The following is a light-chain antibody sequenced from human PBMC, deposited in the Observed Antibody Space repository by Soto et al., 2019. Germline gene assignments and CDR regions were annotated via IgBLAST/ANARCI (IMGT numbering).Light chain of an antibody. J-gene: IGKJ3*01. Sequence: DIQMTQSPSTLSASVGDRVTITCRASQSISSWLAWYQQKPGKAPKLLIYGASTRATGIPARFSGSGSGTEFTLTISSLQSEDFAVYFCQQYNNWPPVTFGPGTKVDIK. V-gene: IGKV1-5*01. CDR2: GAS. CDR1: QSISSW. CDR3: QQYNNWPPVT.